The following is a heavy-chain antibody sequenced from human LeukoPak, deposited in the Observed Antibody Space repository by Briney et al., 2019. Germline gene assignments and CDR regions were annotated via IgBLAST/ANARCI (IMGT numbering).Heavy chain of an antibody. CDR3: YSGSSEHS. J-gene: IGHJ5*02. D-gene: IGHD1-26*01. CDR1: GYTFTSYG. Sequence: SCKASGYTFTSYGMHWVRQAPGKGLEWVAVISYDGSNKYYADSVKGRFTISRDNSKNTLYLQMNSLRAEDTAVYYCYSGSSEHSWGQGTLVTVSS. V-gene: IGHV3-30*03. CDR2: ISYDGSNK.